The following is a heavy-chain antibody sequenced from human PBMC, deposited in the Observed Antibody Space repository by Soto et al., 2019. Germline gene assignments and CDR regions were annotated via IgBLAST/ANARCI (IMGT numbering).Heavy chain of an antibody. Sequence: QVQLQQWGAGLLKPSETLCLTCAVYGGSFSGYQWTWIRQTPGKGLEWIGEINDSGNINYNPSLKSRVTILVDTAKKQISLKLSSVTAADTAVYYCARGLILWFGELSRRGGYYYYMDVWGKGTSVTVSS. V-gene: IGHV4-34*01. CDR3: ARGLILWFGELSRRGGYYYYMDV. D-gene: IGHD3-10*01. J-gene: IGHJ6*03. CDR1: GGSFSGYQ. CDR2: INDSGNI.